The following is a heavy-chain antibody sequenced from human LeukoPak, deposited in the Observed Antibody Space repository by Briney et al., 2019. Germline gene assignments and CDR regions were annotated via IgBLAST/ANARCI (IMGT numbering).Heavy chain of an antibody. CDR2: IYPGDSDT. V-gene: IGHV5-51*01. Sequence: GESLKISCQASGYRFTSYWIGWVRPMPGKGLEWTGIIYPGDSDTRYSRYFQGQVTISADKSVRTAYLQWSSLKASDTAMYYCARQRVGATDYWGQGTLVTVSS. J-gene: IGHJ4*02. D-gene: IGHD2-15*01. CDR3: ARQRVGATDY. CDR1: GYRFTSYW.